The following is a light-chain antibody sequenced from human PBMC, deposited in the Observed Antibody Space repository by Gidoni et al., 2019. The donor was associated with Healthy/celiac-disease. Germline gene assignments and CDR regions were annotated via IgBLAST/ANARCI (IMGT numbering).Light chain of an antibody. J-gene: IGKJ3*01. CDR1: QSVSSY. Sequence: EIVLTQLPATLYLSPGERATRSCRARQSVSSYLAWYQPKPGQAPRLLTYDASNRATGIPARFSGSGSGTDFTLPISSLEPEDFAVYYCQQRTFGPGTKVDSK. CDR2: DAS. V-gene: IGKV3-11*01. CDR3: QQRT.